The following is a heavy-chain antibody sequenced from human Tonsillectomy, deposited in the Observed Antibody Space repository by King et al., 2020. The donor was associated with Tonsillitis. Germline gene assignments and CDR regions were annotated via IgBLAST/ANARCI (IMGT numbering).Heavy chain of an antibody. CDR1: GFTFSSYG. V-gene: IGHV3-30*18. Sequence: VQLVQSGGGVVQPGRSLRLSCAASGFTFSSYGMHWVRQAPGKGLEWVAVISYDGSNKYYADSVKGRFTISRDNSENTLYLQMNSLRAEDTAVYYCAKDSGSYYYYGMDVWGQGTTVTVSS. J-gene: IGHJ6*02. D-gene: IGHD1-26*01. CDR3: AKDSGSYYYYGMDV. CDR2: ISYDGSNK.